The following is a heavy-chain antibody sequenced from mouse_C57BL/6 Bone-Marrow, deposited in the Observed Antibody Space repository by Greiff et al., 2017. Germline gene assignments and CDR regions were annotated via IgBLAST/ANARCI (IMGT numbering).Heavy chain of an antibody. CDR2: INPSNGGT. V-gene: IGHV1-53*01. CDR3: ATPSTMVRGGFAD. CDR1: GYTFTSYW. D-gene: IGHD2-1*01. Sequence: VQLQQPGTELVKPGASVKLSCKASGYTFTSYWMHWVKQRPGQGLEWIGNINPSNGGTYSNEKFKSKATLTVNQSSSTAYMQLSILTSEDAAVYYGATPSTMVRGGFADWGQGTLVTVSA. J-gene: IGHJ3*01.